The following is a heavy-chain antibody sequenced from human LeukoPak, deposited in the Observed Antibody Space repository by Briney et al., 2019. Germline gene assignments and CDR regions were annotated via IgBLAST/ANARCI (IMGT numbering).Heavy chain of an antibody. CDR3: ARVARRDGYKIDS. CDR2: DNYGGTS. Sequence: SETLSLTCAVSGDSVFSNNHYWAWIRQPPGEGLEWIGSDNYGGTSYYNASLSSRVSISFDTSKNQFSLKVTSVTAADTAIYYCARVARRDGYKIDSWGQGTLVTVSS. V-gene: IGHV4-39*07. J-gene: IGHJ4*02. CDR1: GDSVFSNNHY. D-gene: IGHD5-24*01.